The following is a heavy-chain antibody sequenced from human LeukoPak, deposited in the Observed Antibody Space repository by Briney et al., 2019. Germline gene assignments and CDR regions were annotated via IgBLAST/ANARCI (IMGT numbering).Heavy chain of an antibody. CDR2: IYTSGST. D-gene: IGHD3-22*01. J-gene: IGHJ3*02. Sequence: SETLSLTCTVSGGSITSYYWSWIRQPAGKGLEWIGRIYTSGSTNYNPSLKSRVTMSVDTSKNQFSLKLSSVTAADTAVYYCARDREYYDSSGYYRSGAFDIWGQGTMVTVSS. CDR3: ARDREYYDSSGYYRSGAFDI. V-gene: IGHV4-4*07. CDR1: GGSITSYY.